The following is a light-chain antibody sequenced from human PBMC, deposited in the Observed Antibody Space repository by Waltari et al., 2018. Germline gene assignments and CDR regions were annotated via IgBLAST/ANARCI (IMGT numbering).Light chain of an antibody. CDR1: QSLSNW. CDR2: KAS. J-gene: IGKJ1*01. V-gene: IGKV1-5*03. CDR3: QQYRNLWT. Sequence: DIQMTQSPSTLSASVGDRVTITCRASQSLSNWLAWYQQKPGKAPKVLIYKASTLESGVPSRFSGSGSGTEFTLTISGLQPDDFATYYCQQYRNLWTFGQGTKVEIK.